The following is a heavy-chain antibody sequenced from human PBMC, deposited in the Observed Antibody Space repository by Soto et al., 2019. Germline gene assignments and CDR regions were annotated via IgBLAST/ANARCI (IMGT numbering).Heavy chain of an antibody. CDR3: ARDLHVDTAMIWFDP. V-gene: IGHV1-46*01. J-gene: IGHJ5*02. CDR2: INPSCGST. Sequence: RXSGKVSFKASWYTFTSDYMHWVRQAPGQGLEWMGIINPSCGSTSYAQKFQGRVTMTRDTSTSTVYMELSSLRSEDTAVYYCARDLHVDTAMIWFDPWGQGTLVTVSS. D-gene: IGHD5-18*01. CDR1: WYTFTSDY.